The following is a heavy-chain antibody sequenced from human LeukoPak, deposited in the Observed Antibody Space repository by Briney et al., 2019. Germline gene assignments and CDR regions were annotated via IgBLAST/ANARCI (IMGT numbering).Heavy chain of an antibody. CDR1: GGSISSYY. J-gene: IGHJ4*02. Sequence: SETLSLTCTVSGGSISSYYWSWIRQPAGKGLEWIGRIYTSGSTNYSPSLKSRVTMSVDTSKNQFSLKLSSVTAADTAVYYCARDGTVTTPFDYWGQGTLVTVSS. CDR2: IYTSGST. V-gene: IGHV4-4*07. CDR3: ARDGTVTTPFDY. D-gene: IGHD4-17*01.